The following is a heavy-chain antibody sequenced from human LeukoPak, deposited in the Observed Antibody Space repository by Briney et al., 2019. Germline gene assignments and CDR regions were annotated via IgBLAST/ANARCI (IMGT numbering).Heavy chain of an antibody. V-gene: IGHV1-46*01. J-gene: IGHJ4*02. CDR1: GYTFPSYF. CDR2: INPTGGST. CDR3: VGGAPNWGFDY. D-gene: IGHD7-27*01. Sequence: ASVKVSCKASGYTFPSYFMHWVRQAPGQGLEWMGIINPTGGSTTYAQKFQGRVTMTRDTSTSTAYMELTSLRSEDTAVYYCVGGAPNWGFDYWGQGTLVTVSS.